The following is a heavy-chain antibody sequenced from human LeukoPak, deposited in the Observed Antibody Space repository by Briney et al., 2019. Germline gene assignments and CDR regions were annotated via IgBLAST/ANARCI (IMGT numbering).Heavy chain of an antibody. D-gene: IGHD4-23*01. CDR3: ARDNSAYGSNPFDH. CDR1: GYTFASYG. CDR2: ISAYTGNT. J-gene: IGHJ4*02. Sequence: GASVKVSCKTSGYTFASYGLSWVRQAPGQGLEWMGWISAYTGNTFYAQKFQGRVTMTTDTSTSTGYMELRSLRSDDMAVYFCARDNSAYGSNPFDHWGQGTLVTVSS. V-gene: IGHV1-18*03.